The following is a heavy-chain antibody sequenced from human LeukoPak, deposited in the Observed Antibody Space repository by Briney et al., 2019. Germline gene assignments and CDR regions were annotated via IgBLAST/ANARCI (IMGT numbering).Heavy chain of an antibody. D-gene: IGHD3-22*01. Sequence: GGSLRLSCAASGLTFSSYAMHWVRQAPGKGPEYVSAISSNGGSTYYANSVKGRFTISRDNSKNTLYLQMGSLRAEDMAVYYCARGFLGSSGYLTFDYWGQGTLVTVSS. J-gene: IGHJ4*02. CDR1: GLTFSSYA. CDR2: ISSNGGST. V-gene: IGHV3-64*01. CDR3: ARGFLGSSGYLTFDY.